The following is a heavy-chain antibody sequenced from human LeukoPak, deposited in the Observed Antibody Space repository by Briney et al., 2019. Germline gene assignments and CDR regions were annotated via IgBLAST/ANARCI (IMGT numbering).Heavy chain of an antibody. V-gene: IGHV3-7*03. J-gene: IGHJ3*02. CDR3: AKGVATGIAAAEDAFDI. D-gene: IGHD6-13*01. CDR2: IKPDGSEK. Sequence: GGSLRLSCAASGFTFSSTWMNWVRQTPGEGLEWVANIKPDGSEKYYVDSVKGRLTISRDNSKNTLYLQMNSLRAEDTAVYYCAKGVATGIAAAEDAFDIWGQGTMVTVSS. CDR1: GFTFSSTW.